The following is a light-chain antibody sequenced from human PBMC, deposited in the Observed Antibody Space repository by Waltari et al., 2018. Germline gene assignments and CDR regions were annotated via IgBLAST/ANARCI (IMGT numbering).Light chain of an antibody. Sequence: QSALTQPASVSGSPGQSITISCTGTSSAVGTYNYVSWYQQHPGKAPKLMIFDVSIRPSRVSNRFSSSKSGTTASLTISGLQAEDEADYYCSSYISSSTLELFGGGTSLTVL. CDR3: SSYISSSTLEL. CDR2: DVS. CDR1: SSAVGTYNY. V-gene: IGLV2-14*03. J-gene: IGLJ2*01.